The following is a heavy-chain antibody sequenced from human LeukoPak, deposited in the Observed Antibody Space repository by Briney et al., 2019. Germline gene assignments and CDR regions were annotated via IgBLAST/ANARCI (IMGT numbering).Heavy chain of an antibody. CDR1: GGTFSSYA. D-gene: IGHD3-22*01. V-gene: IGHV1-69*05. CDR2: IIPIFGTA. Sequence: SVKVSCKASGGTFSSYAISWVRQAPGQGLEWMGGIIPIFGTANYAQKFQGRVTITTDESTSTAYMELSSLRSEDTAVYYCAREMGDSSGYYYYFDYWGQGTLVTVSS. CDR3: AREMGDSSGYYYYFDY. J-gene: IGHJ4*02.